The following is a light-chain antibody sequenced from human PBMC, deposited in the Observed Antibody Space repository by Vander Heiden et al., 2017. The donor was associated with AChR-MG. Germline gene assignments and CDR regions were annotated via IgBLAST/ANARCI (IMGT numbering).Light chain of an antibody. V-gene: IGKV4-1*01. CDR2: WAS. CDR1: QSVLYSSNNKNY. CDR3: QQDDSTPHT. Sequence: DIVMTQSPDSLAVSLGERATINCKSSQSVLYSSNNKNYLAWYQQKPGQPPKLLIYWASTRESGVPDRFSGSGSGTDFTLTISSLQAEDVAVYSCQQDDSTPHTFGHGTKVDIK. J-gene: IGKJ3*01.